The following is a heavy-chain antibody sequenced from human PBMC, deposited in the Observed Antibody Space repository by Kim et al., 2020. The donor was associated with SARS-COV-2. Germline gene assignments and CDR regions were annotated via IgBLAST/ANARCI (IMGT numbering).Heavy chain of an antibody. V-gene: IGHV7-4-1*02. Sequence: ASVKVSCKASGYTFTSYAMNWVRQAPGQGLEWMGWINTNTGNPTYAQGFTGRFVFSLDTSVSTAYLQISSLKAEDTAVYYCAFLDSADLYYYYYGMDVWGQGTTVTVSS. J-gene: IGHJ6*02. CDR3: AFLDSADLYYYYYGMDV. D-gene: IGHD3-10*01. CDR1: GYTFTSYA. CDR2: INTNTGNP.